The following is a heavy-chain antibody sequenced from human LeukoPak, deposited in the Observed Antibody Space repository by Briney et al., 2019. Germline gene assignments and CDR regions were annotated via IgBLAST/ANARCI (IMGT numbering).Heavy chain of an antibody. CDR1: GFTFSSYA. CDR3: AKSPYYYDSGPFDY. J-gene: IGHJ4*02. CDR2: ISGSGGST. D-gene: IGHD3-22*01. V-gene: IGHV3-23*01. Sequence: GGSLRLSCAASGFTFSSYATSWVRQAPGKGLEWVSAISGSGGSTYYADSVKGRFTISRDNSKNTLYLQMNSLRAEDTAVYYCAKSPYYYDSGPFDYWGQGTLVTISS.